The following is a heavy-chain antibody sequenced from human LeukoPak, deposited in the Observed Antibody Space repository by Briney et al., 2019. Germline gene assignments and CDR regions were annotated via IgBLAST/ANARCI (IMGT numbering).Heavy chain of an antibody. CDR1: GFTFSSYG. Sequence: PGRSLRLSCAASGFTFSSYGMHWVRQAPGKGLEWVAVMSYDGSNKYYADSVKGRFTISRDNSKNTLYLQMNSLRAEDTAVYYCAKRIASSTSCCDFDYWGQGTLVTVSS. CDR2: MSYDGSNK. J-gene: IGHJ4*02. D-gene: IGHD2-2*01. V-gene: IGHV3-30*18. CDR3: AKRIASSTSCCDFDY.